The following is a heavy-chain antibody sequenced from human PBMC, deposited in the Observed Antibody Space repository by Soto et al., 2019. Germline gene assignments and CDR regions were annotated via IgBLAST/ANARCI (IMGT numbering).Heavy chain of an antibody. CDR3: AHGYYGDYPGDDAFDI. CDR1: GFSLSTSGVG. CDR2: IYWDDDK. J-gene: IGHJ3*02. D-gene: IGHD4-17*01. V-gene: IGHV2-5*02. Sequence: SGPTLVNPTQTLTLTCTFSGFSLSTSGVGVGWIRQPPGKALEWLALIYWDDDKRYSPSLKSRLTITKDTSKNQVVLTMTNMDPVDTATYYCAHGYYGDYPGDDAFDIWGQGTMVTVSS.